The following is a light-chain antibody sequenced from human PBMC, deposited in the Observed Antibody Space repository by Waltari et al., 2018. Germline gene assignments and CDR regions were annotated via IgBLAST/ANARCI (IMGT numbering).Light chain of an antibody. Sequence: SSELTQDPTVSVALGQTVRITCQGDSLRRYSASWYQQRPGQAPVLVFYGQDNRPSGIPVRFSGSTSGDTATLTITGTQAEDEADYYCLSRDISSTRFFGGGTRLTV. J-gene: IGLJ2*01. CDR3: LSRDISSTRF. CDR1: SLRRYS. V-gene: IGLV3-19*01. CDR2: GQD.